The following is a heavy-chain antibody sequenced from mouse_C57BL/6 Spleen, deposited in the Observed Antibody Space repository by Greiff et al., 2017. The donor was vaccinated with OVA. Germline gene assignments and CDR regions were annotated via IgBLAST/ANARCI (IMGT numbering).Heavy chain of an antibody. CDR1: GYTFTSYW. CDR2: IDPSDSYT. J-gene: IGHJ4*01. CDR3: ARKGVWADAMDY. V-gene: IGHV1-59*01. Sequence: QVQLQQPGAELVRPGTSVKLSCKASGYTFTSYWMHWVKQRPGQGLEWIGVIDPSDSYTNYNQKFKGKATLTVDTSSSTAYMQLSSLTSEDSAVYYCARKGVWADAMDYWGQGTSVTDSS.